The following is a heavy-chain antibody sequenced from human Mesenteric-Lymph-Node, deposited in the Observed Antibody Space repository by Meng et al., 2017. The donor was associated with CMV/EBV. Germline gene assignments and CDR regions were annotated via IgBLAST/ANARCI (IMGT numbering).Heavy chain of an antibody. CDR3: ARDYGDYFRGSWGDYHYYAMDV. Sequence: SETLSLTCTVSGGSISSSSYYWAWIRQPPGKGLEWIGSIYYGGTTYYNPSLKTRLTISIDASKNQFSLRLSSVTAADTAVYYCARDYGDYFRGSWGDYHYYAMDVWGQGTTVTVSS. CDR2: IYYGGTT. CDR1: GGSISSSSYY. D-gene: IGHD4-17*01. V-gene: IGHV4-39*07. J-gene: IGHJ6*02.